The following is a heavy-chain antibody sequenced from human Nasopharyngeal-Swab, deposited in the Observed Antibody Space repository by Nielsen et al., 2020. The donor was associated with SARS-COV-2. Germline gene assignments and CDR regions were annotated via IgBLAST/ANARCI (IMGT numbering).Heavy chain of an antibody. Sequence: GGSRRPPGAAPGFTFSSYDMHWVRQATGKGLEWVSAIGTAGDTYYPGSVKGRFTISRENAKNSLYLQMNSLRAGDTAVYYCARAHYGGTYYYYYGMDVWGQGTTVTVSS. CDR3: ARAHYGGTYYYYYGMDV. V-gene: IGHV3-13*01. CDR1: GFTFSSYD. J-gene: IGHJ6*02. CDR2: IGTAGDT. D-gene: IGHD4-23*01.